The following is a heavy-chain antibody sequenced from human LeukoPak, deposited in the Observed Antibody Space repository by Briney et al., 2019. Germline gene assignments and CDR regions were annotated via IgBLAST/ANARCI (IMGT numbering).Heavy chain of an antibody. V-gene: IGHV1-8*01. CDR2: MNPNSGNT. J-gene: IGHJ6*03. CDR1: GYTFTSYD. Sequence: ASVKVSCKASGYTFTSYDINWVRQATGQGLEWMGWMNPNSGNTGCAQKFQGRVTMTRNTSISTAYMELSSLRSEDTAVYYCARPQAPYYYYYYYMDVWGKGTTVTVSS. CDR3: ARPQAPYYYYYYYMDV.